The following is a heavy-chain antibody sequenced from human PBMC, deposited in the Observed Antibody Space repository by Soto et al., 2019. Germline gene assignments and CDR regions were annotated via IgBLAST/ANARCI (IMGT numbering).Heavy chain of an antibody. D-gene: IGHD3-22*01. Sequence: SVKVSCKASGGTFSSYAISWVRQAPGQGLEWMGGIIPIFGTANYAQKFQGRVTITADESTSTAYTELSSLRSEDTAVYYCARSRSITMIVAEGNWFDPWGQGTLVTVSS. CDR1: GGTFSSYA. V-gene: IGHV1-69*13. CDR3: ARSRSITMIVAEGNWFDP. J-gene: IGHJ5*02. CDR2: IIPIFGTA.